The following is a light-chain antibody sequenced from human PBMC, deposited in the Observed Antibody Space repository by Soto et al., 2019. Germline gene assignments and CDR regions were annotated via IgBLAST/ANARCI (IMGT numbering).Light chain of an antibody. CDR3: QQYNRYWT. CDR2: KAS. J-gene: IGKJ1*01. V-gene: IGKV1-5*03. Sequence: DTQMTQSPSTLSAPVGDRVTITCRASQSISSWLAWYQQKPGKAPKLLIYKASSLESGVPSRFSGSGSGTEFTLTISSLFPDDFATYYCQQYNRYWTFGQGTKVDIK. CDR1: QSISSW.